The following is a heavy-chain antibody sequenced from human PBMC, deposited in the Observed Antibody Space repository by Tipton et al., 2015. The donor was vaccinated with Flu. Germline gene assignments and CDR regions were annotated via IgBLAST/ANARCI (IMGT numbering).Heavy chain of an antibody. CDR2: IYYSGTT. D-gene: IGHD3-22*01. Sequence: TLSLTCTVSGGSISSSTYYWGWIRQPPGKGLEWVGNIYYSGTTYYNPSLQSRVTISADTSKNQFSLKMSSVTAADTAVYYCARVGPDSSALDWGQGTRVTVSS. CDR1: GGSISSSTYY. J-gene: IGHJ4*02. CDR3: ARVGPDSSALD. V-gene: IGHV4-39*07.